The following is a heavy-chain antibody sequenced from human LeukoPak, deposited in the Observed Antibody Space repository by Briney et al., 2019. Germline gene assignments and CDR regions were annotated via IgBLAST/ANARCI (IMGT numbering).Heavy chain of an antibody. CDR3: ATTWYYDSRGYLFDD. CDR2: VYYNGDI. J-gene: IGHJ4*01. V-gene: IGHV4-59*01. Sequence: PSETLSLTCSVSGVPISTYYWSWLRQSPGKGLEWIAYVYYNGDIMYNPSLKGRVTISLDTSKNQFSLSMTSVTAADTAVYFCATTWYYDSRGYLFDDWGHGTLVTVSS. CDR1: GVPISTYY. D-gene: IGHD3-22*01.